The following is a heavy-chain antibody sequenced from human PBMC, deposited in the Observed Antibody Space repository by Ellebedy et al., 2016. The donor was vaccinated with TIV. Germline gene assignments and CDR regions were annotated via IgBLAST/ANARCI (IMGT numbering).Heavy chain of an antibody. J-gene: IGHJ4*02. Sequence: ASVKVSCKVSGYTLTELSMHWVRQAPGKGLEWMGGFDPEDGETIYAQKFQGRVTMTTDTSTSTVFMELSSLRSEDTAVYYCARDSRQWLEEYSFDYWGQGTLVTVSS. D-gene: IGHD6-19*01. V-gene: IGHV1-24*01. CDR3: ARDSRQWLEEYSFDY. CDR1: GYTLTELS. CDR2: FDPEDGET.